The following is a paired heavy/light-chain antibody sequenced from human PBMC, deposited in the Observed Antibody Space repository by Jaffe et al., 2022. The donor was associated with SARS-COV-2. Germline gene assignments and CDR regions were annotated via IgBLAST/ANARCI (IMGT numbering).Heavy chain of an antibody. CDR3: ARPWGSS. CDR1: GYSFTSYW. J-gene: IGHJ4*02. Sequence: EVQLVQSGAEVKKPGESLKISCKGSGYSFTSYWIGWVRQMPGKGLEWMGTIYPADSDTRYSPSFQGQVTISADKSISTVYLQWSSLKASDTAMYYCARPWGSSWGQGTLVTVSS. V-gene: IGHV5-51*01. CDR2: IYPADSDT. D-gene: IGHD7-27*01.
Light chain of an antibody. CDR1: QSVSSS. J-gene: IGKJ1*01. CDR3: QQYNNWLWT. CDR2: GAS. Sequence: EIVMTQSPATLSVSPGERATLSCRASQSVSSSLAWYQQKPGQAPRLLIYGASTRATGIPARFSGSGSGTEFTLTISSLQSEDFAVYYCQQYNNWLWTFGQGTKVEIK. V-gene: IGKV3-15*01.